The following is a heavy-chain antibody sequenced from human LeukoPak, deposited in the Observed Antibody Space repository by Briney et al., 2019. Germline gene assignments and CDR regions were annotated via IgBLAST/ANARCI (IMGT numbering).Heavy chain of an antibody. V-gene: IGHV3-23*01. CDR2: ISGSVATT. Sequence: GGSLRLSCAASGFTFTSNSMSWVRQAPGKGLEWVSAISGSVATTYFADSVKGRFTLSRDNSHNTLSLQMNSLTAEDTAVYYCAKGTYTSGWYYDVDHWGQGTLVTVSS. CDR3: AKGTYTSGWYYDVDH. CDR1: GFTFTSNS. D-gene: IGHD6-19*01. J-gene: IGHJ4*02.